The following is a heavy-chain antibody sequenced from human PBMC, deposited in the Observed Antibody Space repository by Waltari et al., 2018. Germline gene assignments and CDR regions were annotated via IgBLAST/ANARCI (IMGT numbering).Heavy chain of an antibody. D-gene: IGHD6-13*01. CDR2: FDPEDGET. CDR1: GYTLTELS. J-gene: IGHJ6*02. Sequence: QVQLVQSGAEVKKPGASVKVSCKVSGYTLTELSMHWVRPAPGQGLEWMGGFDPEDGETIYAQKFQGRVTMTEDTSTDTAYMELSSLRSEDTVVYYCATDPVAAAADYYYGMDVWGQGTTVTVSS. CDR3: ATDPVAAAADYYYGMDV. V-gene: IGHV1-24*01.